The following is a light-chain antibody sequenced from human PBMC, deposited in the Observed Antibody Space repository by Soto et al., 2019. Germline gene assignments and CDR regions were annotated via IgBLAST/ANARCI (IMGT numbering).Light chain of an antibody. CDR1: SSDIGGYNY. CDR3: SSYTSSSTRV. Sequence: QSALTQPASVSGSPGQSITISCTGTSSDIGGYNYVSWYQQHPGKAPKLMIYGVNDRPSGVSYRFSGSKSGNTASLTISGLQAEDEADYYCSSYTSSSTRVFGGGTKLTVL. V-gene: IGLV2-14*03. J-gene: IGLJ3*02. CDR2: GVN.